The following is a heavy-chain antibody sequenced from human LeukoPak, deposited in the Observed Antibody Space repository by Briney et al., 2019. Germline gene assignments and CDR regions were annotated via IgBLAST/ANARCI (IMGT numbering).Heavy chain of an antibody. Sequence: SQTLSLTCAVYGGSFSGYYWSWIRQPPGKGLEWIGEINHSGRTNYNPSLKSRVTISVDTSKNQFSLKLSSVTAADTAVYYCARRDIVATIDYWGQGTLVTGSS. CDR3: ARRDIVATIDY. V-gene: IGHV4-34*01. D-gene: IGHD5-12*01. CDR2: INHSGRT. J-gene: IGHJ4*02. CDR1: GGSFSGYY.